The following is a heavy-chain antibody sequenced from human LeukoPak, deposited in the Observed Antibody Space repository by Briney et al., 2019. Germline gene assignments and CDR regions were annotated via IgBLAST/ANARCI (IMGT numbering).Heavy chain of an antibody. CDR2: IYTSRST. CDR1: GGSISSYY. V-gene: IGHV4-4*09. Sequence: SETLSLTCTVSGGSISSYYWSWIRQPPGKGLEWIGYIYTSRSTNYNPSLKSRVTISVDTSKNQFSLKLSSVTAADTAVYYCARRVRGSYFDYWGQGTLVTVSS. D-gene: IGHD1-26*01. J-gene: IGHJ4*02. CDR3: ARRVRGSYFDY.